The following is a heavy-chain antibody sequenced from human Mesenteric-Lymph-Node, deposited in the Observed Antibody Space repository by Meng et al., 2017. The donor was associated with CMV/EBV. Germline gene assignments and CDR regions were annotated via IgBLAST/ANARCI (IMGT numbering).Heavy chain of an antibody. J-gene: IGHJ4*02. CDR3: ARDLASTRGGFDY. D-gene: IGHD2-15*01. V-gene: IGHV3-21*01. Sequence: ASGFTFSSYSMNWVRQAPGKGLEWVSPISSSSSYIYYADSVKGRFTISRDNAKNSLYLQMNSLRAEDTAVYYCARDLASTRGGFDYWGQGTLVTVSS. CDR1: GFTFSSYS. CDR2: ISSSSSYI.